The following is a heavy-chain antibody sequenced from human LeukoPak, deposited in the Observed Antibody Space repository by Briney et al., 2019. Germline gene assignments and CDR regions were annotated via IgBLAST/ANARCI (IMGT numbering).Heavy chain of an antibody. CDR1: GFTFSSYW. Sequence: GGSLRLSCAASGFTFSSYWMSWVRQAPGKGLEWVANIKQDGSEKYDVDSVKGRFTISRDNAKNSLYLQMNSLRAEDTAVYYCARDLYSSSWYSDYWGQGTLVTVSS. J-gene: IGHJ4*02. D-gene: IGHD6-13*01. CDR2: IKQDGSEK. CDR3: ARDLYSSSWYSDY. V-gene: IGHV3-7*04.